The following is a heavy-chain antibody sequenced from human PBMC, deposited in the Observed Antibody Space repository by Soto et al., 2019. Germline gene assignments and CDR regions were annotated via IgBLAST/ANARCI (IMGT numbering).Heavy chain of an antibody. D-gene: IGHD5-18*01. CDR1: GDSISTYH. Sequence: SETLSLTCSVSGDSISTYHWSWIRQPPGKGLEWIGYIHYSGKTDYNSSLKSRVTISVDTSKNQFSLKLSSVTAADTAVYYCASLVAGYSYGHFDYWGQGTLVTVSS. CDR3: ASLVAGYSYGHFDY. V-gene: IGHV4-59*01. J-gene: IGHJ4*02. CDR2: IHYSGKT.